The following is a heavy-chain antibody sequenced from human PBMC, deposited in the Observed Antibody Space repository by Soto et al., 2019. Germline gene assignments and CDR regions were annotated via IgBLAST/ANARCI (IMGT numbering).Heavy chain of an antibody. V-gene: IGHV4-34*01. CDR2: IDHSGST. CDR1: GGSFSGYY. CDR3: ARGRDSYYYYYGMDV. J-gene: IGHJ6*02. D-gene: IGHD2-15*01. Sequence: SETLSLTCAVYGGSFSGYYWSWIRQPPGKGLEWIGEIDHSGSTNYNPSLKSRVTISVDTSKNQFSLKLSSVTAADTAVYYCARGRDSYYYYYGMDVWGQGTTVTVSS.